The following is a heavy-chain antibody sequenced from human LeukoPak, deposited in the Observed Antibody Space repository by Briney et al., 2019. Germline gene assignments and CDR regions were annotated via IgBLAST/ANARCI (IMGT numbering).Heavy chain of an antibody. CDR2: ISTSSLYI. V-gene: IGHV3-21*01. J-gene: IGHJ6*04. D-gene: IGHD3-10*02. Sequence: GGSLRLSCAASGFTFSRYSMNWVRQAPGKGLEWVSSISTSSLYIYNADSVKGRFTISRDNAKNSLYLQMNSLRAEDTAVYYCAELGITMIGGVWGKGTTVTISS. CDR3: AELGITMIGGV. CDR1: GFTFSRYS.